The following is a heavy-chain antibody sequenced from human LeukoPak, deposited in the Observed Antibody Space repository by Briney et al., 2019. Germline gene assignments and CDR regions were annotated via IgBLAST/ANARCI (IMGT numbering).Heavy chain of an antibody. CDR1: GGSISSSSYY. J-gene: IGHJ5*02. D-gene: IGHD2-15*01. V-gene: IGHV4-39*01. CDR3: ARSRQDPIVVVVAATRWFDP. Sequence: SETLSLTCTVSGGSISSSSYYWGWIRQPPGKGLEWIGSIYYSGSTYYNPSLKSRVTISVDTSKNQFSLKLSSVTAADTAVYYCARSRQDPIVVVVAATRWFDPWGQGTLVTVSS. CDR2: IYYSGST.